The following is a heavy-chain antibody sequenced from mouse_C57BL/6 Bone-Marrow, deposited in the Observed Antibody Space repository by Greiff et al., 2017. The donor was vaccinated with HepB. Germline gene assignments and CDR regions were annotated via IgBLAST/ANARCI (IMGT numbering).Heavy chain of an antibody. Sequence: QVQLQQSGPGLVQPSQSLSITCTVSGFSLTSYGVHWVRQSPGKGLEWLGVIWRGGSTDYNAAFMSRLSITKDNSKSHVFFKMNSLQADDTAIYYCAKMAYGSSRAWFAYWGQGTLVTVSA. CDR3: AKMAYGSSRAWFAY. CDR2: IWRGGST. V-gene: IGHV2-5*01. J-gene: IGHJ3*01. D-gene: IGHD1-1*01. CDR1: GFSLTSYG.